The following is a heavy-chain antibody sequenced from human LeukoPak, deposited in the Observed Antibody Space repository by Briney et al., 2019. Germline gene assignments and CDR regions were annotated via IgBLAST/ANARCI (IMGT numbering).Heavy chain of an antibody. D-gene: IGHD2-15*01. V-gene: IGHV4-39*01. J-gene: IGHJ6*04. CDR2: MYYSGST. CDR3: ARLSMLGYCSGGSCSLAMDV. CDR1: GFTFSSYW. Sequence: GSLRLSCAASGFTFSSYWMSWVRQPPGKGLEWIGSMYYSGSTYYNPSLKSRVTISGDTSKNQFSLKLSSVTAADTAVYYCARLSMLGYCSGGSCSLAMDVWGKGTTVTISS.